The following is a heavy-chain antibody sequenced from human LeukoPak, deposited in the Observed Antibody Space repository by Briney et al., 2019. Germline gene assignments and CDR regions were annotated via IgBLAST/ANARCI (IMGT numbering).Heavy chain of an antibody. CDR3: AKDLGGYSGYDKFLVAFDI. CDR2: MSGVGNVI. Sequence: PGGSLRLSCAASGFTFSDYYMTWIRQPPGKGLEWVSYMSGVGNVIYDADSVKGRFTISRDNAKNSLYLQMNSLRAEDTAVYYCAKDLGGYSGYDKFLVAFDIWGQGTMVTVSS. D-gene: IGHD5-12*01. J-gene: IGHJ3*02. V-gene: IGHV3-11*04. CDR1: GFTFSDYY.